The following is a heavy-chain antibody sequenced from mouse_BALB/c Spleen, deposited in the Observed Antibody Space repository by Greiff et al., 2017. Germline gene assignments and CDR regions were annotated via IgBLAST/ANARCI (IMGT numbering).Heavy chain of an antibody. J-gene: IGHJ3*01. V-gene: IGHV3-2*02. CDR2: ISYSGST. CDR1: GYSITSDYA. D-gene: IGHD2-4*01. CDR3: ASYYDYYFAY. Sequence: EVQLQESGPGLVKPSQSLSLTCTVTGYSITSDYAWNWIRQFPGNKLEWMGYISYSGSTSYNPSLKSRISITRDTSKNQFFLQLNSVTTEDTATYYCASYYDYYFAYWGQGTLVTVSA.